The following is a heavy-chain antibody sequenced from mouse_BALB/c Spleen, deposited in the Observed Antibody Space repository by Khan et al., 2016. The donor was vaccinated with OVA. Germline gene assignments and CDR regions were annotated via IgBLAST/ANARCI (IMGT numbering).Heavy chain of an antibody. CDR1: GYTFTDYV. D-gene: IGHD4-1*01. Sequence: QVQLQQPGPELVKPGASVKMSCKASGYTFTDYVMNWVKQSNGQGLEWIGQIYPGSDSTYYNEKFKGKATLTADRSSSTAYMQLSNLTSEDSAVYFVARAGWDLFAYWGQGTLVTVS. CDR2: IYPGSDST. J-gene: IGHJ3*01. V-gene: IGHV1-77*01. CDR3: ARAGWDLFAY.